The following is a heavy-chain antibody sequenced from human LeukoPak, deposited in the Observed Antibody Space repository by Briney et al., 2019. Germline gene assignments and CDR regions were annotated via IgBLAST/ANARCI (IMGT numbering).Heavy chain of an antibody. CDR2: ISYDGSNK. J-gene: IGHJ4*02. D-gene: IGHD3-22*01. CDR3: AKDWEYYYDSRPQFLFDY. CDR1: GFTFSSYG. V-gene: IGHV3-30*18. Sequence: GGSLRLSCAASGFTFSSYGMHWVRQAPGKGLEWVAVISYDGSNKYYANSVKGRFTISRDNSKNTLYLQMNSLRAEDTAVYYCAKDWEYYYDSRPQFLFDYWGQGTLVTVSS.